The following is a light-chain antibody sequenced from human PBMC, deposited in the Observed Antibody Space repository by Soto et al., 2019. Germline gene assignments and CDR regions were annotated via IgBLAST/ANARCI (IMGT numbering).Light chain of an antibody. CDR1: NIESKS. J-gene: IGLJ1*01. V-gene: IGLV3-21*02. Sequence: SYELTPPPSVSVAPGQTARITCGGNNIESKSVHWYQQRPGQAPVLVIYVDSDRPSGIPDRFSASTSGNTAALTISRVEAGDEADYYCQVWDTISDHYVFGSGTKVTVL. CDR3: QVWDTISDHYV. CDR2: VDS.